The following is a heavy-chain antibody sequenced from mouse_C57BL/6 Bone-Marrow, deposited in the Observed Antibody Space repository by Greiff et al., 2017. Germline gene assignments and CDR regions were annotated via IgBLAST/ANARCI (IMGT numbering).Heavy chain of an antibody. CDR3: TREGGYYGAY. J-gene: IGHJ3*01. CDR2: IDPETGGT. D-gene: IGHD1-1*01. CDR1: GYTFTDYE. V-gene: IGHV1-15*01. Sequence: VQLQQSGAELVRPGASVTLSCKASGYTFTDYEMHWVKQTPVHGLEWIGAIDPETGGTAYNQKFKGKAILTADKSSSTAYMELRSLTSEDSAVYYCTREGGYYGAYWGQGTLVTVSA.